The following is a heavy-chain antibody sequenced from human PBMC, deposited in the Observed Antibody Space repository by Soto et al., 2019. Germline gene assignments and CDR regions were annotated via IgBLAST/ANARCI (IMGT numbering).Heavy chain of an antibody. CDR2: INPSRGSA. D-gene: IGHD7-27*01. CDR3: LRAPNFCEI. J-gene: IGHJ4*01. CDR1: GFHLTSFF. V-gene: IGHV1-46*01. Sequence: ASVNLSCKASGFHLTSFFIPWVRQAPGQGLEWMGVINPSRGSANYAQKFQGRLTLTRDTSSSTVYMDLSSLKSEDTALYYCLRAPNFCEIWGHGNLVTVSS.